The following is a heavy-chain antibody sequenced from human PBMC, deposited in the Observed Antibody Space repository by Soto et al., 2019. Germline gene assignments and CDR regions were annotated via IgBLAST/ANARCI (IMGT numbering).Heavy chain of an antibody. Sequence: SETLSLTCTVSGGSISSYYWSWIRQPPGKGLEWIGYIYYSGSTNYNPSLKSRVTISVDTSKNQFSLKLSSVTAADTAVYYCARTTRDYGDYGGFVFDIWGQGTMVIVSS. CDR2: IYYSGST. CDR3: ARTTRDYGDYGGFVFDI. CDR1: GGSISSYY. D-gene: IGHD4-17*01. V-gene: IGHV4-59*08. J-gene: IGHJ3*02.